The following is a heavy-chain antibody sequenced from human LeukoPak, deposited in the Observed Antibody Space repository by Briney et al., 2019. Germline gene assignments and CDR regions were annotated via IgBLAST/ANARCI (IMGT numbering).Heavy chain of an antibody. CDR3: ARQSAETYLAARPYNWFDP. D-gene: IGHD6-6*01. V-gene: IGHV5-51*01. CDR2: IYPGDSDT. Sequence: GESLKISCKGSGYSFTSYWIGWVRQMPGKGLEWMGIIYPGDSDTRYSPSFQGQVTISADKSISTAYLQWSSLKASDTAMYYCARQSAETYLAARPYNWFDPWGQGTLVTVSS. J-gene: IGHJ5*02. CDR1: GYSFTSYW.